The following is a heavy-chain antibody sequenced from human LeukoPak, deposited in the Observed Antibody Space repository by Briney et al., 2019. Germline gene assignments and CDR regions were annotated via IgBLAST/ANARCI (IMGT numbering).Heavy chain of an antibody. V-gene: IGHV4-38-2*01. Sequence: PSETLSLTCAVSGGSISSNFYWGWVRQSPGIGLQWIATMYPPLYHGGNIFYSPSLKRRVTMSLDKSQNQFSLKLHSVTATDTAVYYCAISIGYSYGDDAFDVWGPGTGVTVSS. D-gene: IGHD5-18*01. CDR2: MYPPLYHGGNI. CDR1: GGSISSNFY. CDR3: AISIGYSYGDDAFDV. J-gene: IGHJ3*01.